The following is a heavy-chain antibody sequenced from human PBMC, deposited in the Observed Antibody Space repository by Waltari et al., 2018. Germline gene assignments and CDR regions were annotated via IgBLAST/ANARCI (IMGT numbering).Heavy chain of an antibody. J-gene: IGHJ5*02. CDR1: GGSISGYY. Sequence: QVQLQESGPGLVKSSETLSLTCTVSGGSISGYYWSWIRQPPGKGLEWMGYNHSSGFTIYNPSLKSRVIISVDTSQNQFSLKVSSVTAADTAVYYCARVNYKRAYNNWFDPWGQGTLVTVSS. CDR2: NHSSGFT. V-gene: IGHV4-59*01. D-gene: IGHD3-10*01. CDR3: ARVNYKRAYNNWFDP.